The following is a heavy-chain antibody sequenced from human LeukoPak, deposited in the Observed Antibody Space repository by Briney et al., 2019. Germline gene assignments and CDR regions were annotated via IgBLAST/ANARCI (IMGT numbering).Heavy chain of an antibody. CDR3: AKDLSSYDILTGFDY. CDR2: ISWNSGSI. V-gene: IGHV3-9*01. Sequence: GGSLRLSCAASGFTFDDYAMHWVRHAPGKGLEWVSGISWNSGSIGYADSVKGRFTISRDNAKNSLYLQMNSLRAEDTALYYCAKDLSSYDILTGFDYWGQGTLVTVSS. CDR1: GFTFDDYA. J-gene: IGHJ4*02. D-gene: IGHD3-9*01.